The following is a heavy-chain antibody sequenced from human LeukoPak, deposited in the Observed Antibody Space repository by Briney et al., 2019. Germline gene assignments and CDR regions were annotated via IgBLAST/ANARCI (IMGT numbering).Heavy chain of an antibody. J-gene: IGHJ5*02. CDR2: INPNSGGT. CDR1: VYTFTGYY. Sequence: GASVKVSCKASVYTFTGYYMHWVRQAPGQGLEWMGWINPNSGGTNYAQKFQGRVTMTRDTSISTAYMELSRLRSDDTAVYYCARDRGPSSGRNWFDPWGQGTLVTVSS. V-gene: IGHV1-2*02. CDR3: ARDRGPSSGRNWFDP. D-gene: IGHD3-22*01.